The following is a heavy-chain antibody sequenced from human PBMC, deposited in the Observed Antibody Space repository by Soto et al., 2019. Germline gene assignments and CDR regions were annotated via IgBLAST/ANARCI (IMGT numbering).Heavy chain of an antibody. V-gene: IGHV4-34*01. CDR2: INHSGTT. CDR3: ARGQGLDNY. J-gene: IGHJ4*02. Sequence: QVQLQQWGAGLLKPSETLSLPCAVYGGAFSGFQWSWIRQPPGKGLEWIGEINHSGTTSYNPSLKSPVTMSVDSSNDQLALKLGSVTAAATTVYYWARGQGLDNYWGQGTLVTVSS. CDR1: GGAFSGFQ. D-gene: IGHD6-19*01.